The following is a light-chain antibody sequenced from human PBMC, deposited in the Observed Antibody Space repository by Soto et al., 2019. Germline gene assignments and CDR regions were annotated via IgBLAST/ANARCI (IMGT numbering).Light chain of an antibody. Sequence: DIQMTQSPSSLSASVGDRVTITCRASQSISSYLNWYQQKPGKAPKLLIYAASSLQSGVPSRFSGSGSGTDFTLTISSLQPEDFATYYCQQSYSTIWAVKYTFGQGTKLEIK. J-gene: IGKJ2*01. V-gene: IGKV1-39*01. CDR1: QSISSY. CDR2: AAS. CDR3: QQSYSTIWAVKYT.